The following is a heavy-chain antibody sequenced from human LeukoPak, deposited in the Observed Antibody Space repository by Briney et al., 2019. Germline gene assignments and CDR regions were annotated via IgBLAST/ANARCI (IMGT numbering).Heavy chain of an antibody. CDR2: IYYSGST. CDR1: GGSISNTSYY. V-gene: IGHV4-39*07. J-gene: IGHJ4*02. CDR3: ARDGINYGINYFDD. Sequence: SETLSLTCTVSGGSISNTSYYWGWIRQPPGKGLEWIGSIYYSGSTYYNPSLKGRVTISLDTSKNQFSLKLSSVTAADTAVFYCARDGINYGINYFDDWGQGTLVTVSS. D-gene: IGHD3-9*01.